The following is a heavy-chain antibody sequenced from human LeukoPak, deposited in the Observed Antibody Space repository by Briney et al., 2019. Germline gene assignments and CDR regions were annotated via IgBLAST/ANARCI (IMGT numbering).Heavy chain of an antibody. Sequence: PGGSLRLSCAASGFTFDDYAMHWVRQAPGKGLEWVSGISWNSGSIGYADSVKGRFTISRDNAKNSLYLQMNSLRAEDTALYYCAKGRSYMVASFPPYFDYWGQGTLVTVSS. CDR3: AKGRSYMVASFPPYFDY. CDR1: GFTFDDYA. V-gene: IGHV3-9*01. J-gene: IGHJ4*02. CDR2: ISWNSGSI. D-gene: IGHD5-12*01.